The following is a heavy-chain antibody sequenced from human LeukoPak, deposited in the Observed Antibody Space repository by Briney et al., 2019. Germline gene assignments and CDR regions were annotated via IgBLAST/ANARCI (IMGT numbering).Heavy chain of an antibody. CDR1: GGSISSSSYY. CDR3: ARSLGYGDHVDY. Sequence: SETLSLTCTVSGGSISSSSYYWGWIRQPPGTGLEWIGGIYYSGSTYYNPSLKSRVTISVDTSKNQFSLKLSSVTAADTALYYCARSLGYGDHVDYWGQGTLVTVSS. J-gene: IGHJ4*02. V-gene: IGHV4-39*01. D-gene: IGHD4-17*01. CDR2: IYYSGST.